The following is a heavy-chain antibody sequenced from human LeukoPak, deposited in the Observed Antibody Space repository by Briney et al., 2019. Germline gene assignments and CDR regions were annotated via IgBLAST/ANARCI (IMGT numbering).Heavy chain of an antibody. CDR2: LSGSGAGT. J-gene: IGHJ4*02. CDR3: ARDRDGAVAGTLDY. CDR1: GFTFSDYA. Sequence: GGSLRLSCAASGFTFSDYALGWVRQAPGRGLEWVATLSGSGAGTYYSDSVQGRFTISRDNSKNTLYLQMNSLRAEDTAVYYCARDRDGAVAGTLDYWGQGTLVTVSS. D-gene: IGHD6-19*01. V-gene: IGHV3-23*01.